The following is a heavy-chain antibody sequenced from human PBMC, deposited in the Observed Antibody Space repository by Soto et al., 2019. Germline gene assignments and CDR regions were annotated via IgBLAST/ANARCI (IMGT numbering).Heavy chain of an antibody. J-gene: IGHJ6*02. V-gene: IGHV5-10-1*01. CDR1: GYSFTSYW. Sequence: GESLKISCKGSGYSFTSYWISWVRQMPGKGLEWMGRIDPSDSYTNYSPSFQGHVTISADKSISTAYPQWSSLKASDTAMYYCARPLAPNCSSTSCYTGTPDYYYYYGMDVWGQGTTVTVSS. CDR2: IDPSDSYT. D-gene: IGHD2-2*02. CDR3: ARPLAPNCSSTSCYTGTPDYYYYYGMDV.